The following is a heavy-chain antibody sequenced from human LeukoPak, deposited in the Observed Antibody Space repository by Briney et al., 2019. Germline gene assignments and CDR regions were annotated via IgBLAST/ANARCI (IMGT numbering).Heavy chain of an antibody. J-gene: IGHJ4*02. V-gene: IGHV4-31*03. CDR3: ASYGDYYGSGSRSYYFDY. CDR2: IYYSGST. Sequence: PSETLSLTCTVSGGSISSSSYYWSWIRQHPGKGLEWIGYIYYSGSTYYNPSLKSRVTISVDTSKNQFSLKLSSVTAADTAVYYCASYGDYYGSGSRSYYFDYWGQGTLVTVSS. D-gene: IGHD3-10*01. CDR1: GGSISSSSYY.